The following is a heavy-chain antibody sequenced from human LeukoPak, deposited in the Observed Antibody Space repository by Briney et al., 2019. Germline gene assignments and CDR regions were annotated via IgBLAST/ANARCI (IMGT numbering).Heavy chain of an antibody. CDR3: VKGRGGYVTYKTFDY. D-gene: IGHD5-12*01. Sequence: GGSLRLSCAASGFTFSSYWMSWVRQAPGKGLEWVANIKHDGSEKYYVASVKGRFTISKDNAKNSLFLQMNNPRGEDTAVYYCVKGRGGYVTYKTFDYWGQGTLVTVSS. J-gene: IGHJ4*02. CDR1: GFTFSSYW. CDR2: IKHDGSEK. V-gene: IGHV3-7*01.